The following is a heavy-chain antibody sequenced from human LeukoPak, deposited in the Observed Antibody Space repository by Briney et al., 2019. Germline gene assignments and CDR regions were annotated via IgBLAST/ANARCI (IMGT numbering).Heavy chain of an antibody. CDR2: IVVGSGNT. CDR3: AADLVGATGWFDP. Sequence: GASVKVSYKASGFTFTSSAMQWVRQARGQRLEWIGWIVVGSGNTNYAQKFQERVTITRDMSTSTAYMELSSLRSEDTAVYYCAADLVGATGWFDPWGQGTLVTVSS. V-gene: IGHV1-58*02. CDR1: GFTFTSSA. D-gene: IGHD1-26*01. J-gene: IGHJ5*02.